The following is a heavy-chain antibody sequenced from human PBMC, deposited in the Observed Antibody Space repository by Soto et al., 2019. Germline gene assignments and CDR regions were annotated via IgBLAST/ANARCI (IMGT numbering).Heavy chain of an antibody. CDR1: GGSITTGGRY. Sequence: QVRLQEWGPGLVKPSQTLSLKCSVSGGSITTGGRYWSWIRQLPGKGLEWIGDIYYSGNTYYNASLKSRVTISVEEAKNQFSLKLSSVNAADTAVYYCAQALVFTGGDGFDIWGQGRLVTVSS. D-gene: IGHD1-1*01. CDR2: IYYSGNT. V-gene: IGHV4-31*02. CDR3: AQALVFTGGDGFDI. J-gene: IGHJ3*02.